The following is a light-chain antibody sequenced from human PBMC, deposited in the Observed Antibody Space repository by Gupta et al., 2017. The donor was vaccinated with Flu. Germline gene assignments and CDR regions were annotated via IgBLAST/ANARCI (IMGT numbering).Light chain of an antibody. CDR2: GAS. CDR1: QSVYGDY. J-gene: IGKJ2*01. Sequence: EIVLTQSPASLSLSPGERATLSCRASQSVYGDYLTWYQHKPGQAPRLLIYGASTRATGVPDRFSGSGSGTDFTLTISRLEPEDFAVYYCQQFGSSPPYTFGQGTKVEIK. V-gene: IGKV3-20*01. CDR3: QQFGSSPPYT.